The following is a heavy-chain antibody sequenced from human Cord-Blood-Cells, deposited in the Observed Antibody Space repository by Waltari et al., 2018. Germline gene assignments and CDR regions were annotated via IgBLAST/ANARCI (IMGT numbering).Heavy chain of an antibody. CDR2: ISGRGGST. CDR3: ANLRAPFDY. V-gene: IGHV3-23*01. Sequence: VQLLESGGGVVQPGGSLRLSWAGPGATFSSYTMSGVRQAPGKGLEWVSAISGRGGSTYYADSVKGRFTMSRDNSKNTLYLQMNSLRAEDTAVYYCANLRAPFDYWGQGTLVTVSS. J-gene: IGHJ4*02. D-gene: IGHD3-10*01. CDR1: GATFSSYT.